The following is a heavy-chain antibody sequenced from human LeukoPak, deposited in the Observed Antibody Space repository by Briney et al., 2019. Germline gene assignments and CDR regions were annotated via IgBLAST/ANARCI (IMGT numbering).Heavy chain of an antibody. CDR2: IYPGDSDT. CDR3: ARQGGTIFGVVIPNWNDGNWFDP. J-gene: IGHJ5*02. D-gene: IGHD3-3*01. CDR1: GYSFTSYW. V-gene: IGHV5-51*01. Sequence: GESLKISCKGSGYSFTSYWIGWVRQMPGKGLEWMGIIYPGDSDTRYSPSFQGQVTISADKSISTAYLQWSSLKASDTAMYYCARQGGTIFGVVIPNWNDGNWFDPWGQGTLVTVSS.